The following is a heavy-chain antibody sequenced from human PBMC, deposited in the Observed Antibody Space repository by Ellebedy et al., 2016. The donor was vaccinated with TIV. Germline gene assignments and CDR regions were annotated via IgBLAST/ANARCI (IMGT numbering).Heavy chain of an antibody. J-gene: IGHJ5*02. CDR3: VRETVRWFDP. CDR1: SGDFSSYG. Sequence: AASVKVSCKSSSGDFSSYGFGWVRQAPGQGLEWMGGVIPIFGPVNYAQKFQGRITNTADESTRTAYMELSSLRSDDTAVYYCVRETVRWFDPWGQGTLVTVSS. V-gene: IGHV1-69*13. D-gene: IGHD4-17*01. CDR2: VIPIFGPV.